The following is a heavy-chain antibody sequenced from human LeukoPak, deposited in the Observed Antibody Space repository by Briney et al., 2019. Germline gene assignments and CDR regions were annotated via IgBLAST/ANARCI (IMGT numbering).Heavy chain of an antibody. CDR3: ARDVVAVAGTFDY. V-gene: IGHV1-69*04. D-gene: IGHD6-19*01. CDR2: IIPILGIA. J-gene: IGHJ4*02. Sequence: ASVKVSCKASGGTFSSYAISWVRQAPGQGLEWMGRIIPILGIANYAQKFQGRVTITADKSTSTAYMELSSLRSEDTDVYYCARDVVAVAGTFDYWGQGTLVTVSS. CDR1: GGTFSSYA.